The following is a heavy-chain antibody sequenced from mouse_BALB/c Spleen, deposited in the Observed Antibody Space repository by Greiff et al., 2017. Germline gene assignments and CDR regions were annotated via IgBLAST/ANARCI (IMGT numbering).Heavy chain of an antibody. CDR2: IYPGDGDT. CDR3: ARAYDGDWYFDV. Sequence: VQLVESGAELARPGASVKLSCKASGYTFTSYWMQWVKQRPGQGLEWIGAIYPGDGDTRYTQKFKGKATLTADKSSSTAYMQLSSLASEDSAVYYCARAYDGDWYFDVWGAGTTVTVSS. J-gene: IGHJ1*01. V-gene: IGHV1-87*01. CDR1: GYTFTSYW. D-gene: IGHD2-14*01.